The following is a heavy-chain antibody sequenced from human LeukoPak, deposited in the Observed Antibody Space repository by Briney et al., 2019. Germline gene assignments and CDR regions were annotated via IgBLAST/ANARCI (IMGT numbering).Heavy chain of an antibody. CDR2: IKEDGSEK. CDR1: RFTFSNYW. D-gene: IGHD4-23*01. V-gene: IGHV3-7*01. J-gene: IGHJ4*02. CDR3: ARDLGGGPPGY. Sequence: GGSLTLSCSASRFTFSNYWMSWVRQAPGKGLEWVANIKEDGSEKYYVDSVKGRFTISRDNAKNSLYLQMNSLRAGDSAVYYCARDLGGGPPGYWGQGTLVTVSS.